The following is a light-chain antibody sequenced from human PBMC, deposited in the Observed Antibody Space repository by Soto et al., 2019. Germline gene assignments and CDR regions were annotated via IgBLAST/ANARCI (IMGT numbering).Light chain of an antibody. Sequence: DIQMTQSPSSLSASVGDRVTIMCRASQRVITRFAWYQQKPGKAPKVLIYDASSRAGGALSGFPGSGSGTEFTLTIDSLQPDDFATYYCQQYSVYWTFGQGTKVDIK. V-gene: IGKV1-5*02. J-gene: IGKJ1*01. CDR3: QQYSVYWT. CDR1: QRVITR. CDR2: DAS.